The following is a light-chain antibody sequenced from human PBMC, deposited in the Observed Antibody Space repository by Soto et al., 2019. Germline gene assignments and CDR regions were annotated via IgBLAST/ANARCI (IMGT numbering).Light chain of an antibody. J-gene: IGKJ1*01. Sequence: EVVLTQSPATLSLSPGERATLSCRASQNVRTFLDWYQQEPGQAPRLLIYGASNRATGIPARFSGSGSGTDFTLTISSLEPEDFAVYYCQQHSHWPPWTFGQGTRAEIQ. CDR2: GAS. CDR3: QQHSHWPPWT. V-gene: IGKV3-11*01. CDR1: QNVRTF.